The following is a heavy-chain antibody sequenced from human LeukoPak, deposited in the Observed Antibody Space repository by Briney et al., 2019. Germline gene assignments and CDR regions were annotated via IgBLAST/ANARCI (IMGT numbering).Heavy chain of an antibody. V-gene: IGHV3-11*01. J-gene: IGHJ4*02. D-gene: IGHD4-17*01. CDR3: AKTRTIDGDSDFDY. Sequence: GGSLRLSCAASGFTFSDYYMSWIRQAPGKGLEWVSYISSSGSTIYYADSVKGRFTISRDNSKNTLYLQMNSLRAEDTAVYYCAKTRTIDGDSDFDYWGQGTLVTVSS. CDR1: GFTFSDYY. CDR2: ISSSGSTI.